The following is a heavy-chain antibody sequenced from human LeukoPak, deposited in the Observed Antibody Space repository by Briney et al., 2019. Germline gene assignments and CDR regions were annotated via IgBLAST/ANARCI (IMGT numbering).Heavy chain of an antibody. CDR1: GFTFSIYW. J-gene: IGHJ4*02. CDR3: AKEGRSLQTY. V-gene: IGHV3-7*03. CDR2: MKGDGSVK. Sequence: GGSLRLSCAASGFTFSIYWMSWVRQAPGKGLEWVASMKGDGSVKHFLDSVEGRFTISRDNAKNSLYLQMNSLRVEDTAVYYCAKEGRSLQTYWGQGTLVTVSS. D-gene: IGHD5-24*01.